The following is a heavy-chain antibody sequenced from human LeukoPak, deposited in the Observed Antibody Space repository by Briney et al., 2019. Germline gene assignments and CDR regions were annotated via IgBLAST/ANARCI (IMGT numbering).Heavy chain of an antibody. CDR1: GYSFTSYW. Sequence: GESLKISCKGSGYSFTSYWISWVRQMPGKGLEWMGRIDPSDSYTNYSPSFQGHVTISADKSISTAYLQWSSLKASDTAMYYCARPYSGSLDFDYWGQGTLVTVSS. J-gene: IGHJ4*02. CDR2: IDPSDSYT. V-gene: IGHV5-10-1*01. D-gene: IGHD1-26*01. CDR3: ARPYSGSLDFDY.